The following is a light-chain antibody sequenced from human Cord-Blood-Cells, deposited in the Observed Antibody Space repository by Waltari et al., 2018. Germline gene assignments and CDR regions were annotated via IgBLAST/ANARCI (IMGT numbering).Light chain of an antibody. CDR2: GAS. CDR3: QQYYSTPPWT. J-gene: IGKJ1*01. Sequence: DIVMTQSPDSLAVSLGERATINCKFSQSVLYSSNNKNYLAWYQQKPGQPPKLLIHGASTRESGVPDRFSGSGSGTDFTLTISSLQAEDVAVYYCQQYYSTPPWTFGQGTKVEIK. V-gene: IGKV4-1*01. CDR1: QSVLYSSNNKNY.